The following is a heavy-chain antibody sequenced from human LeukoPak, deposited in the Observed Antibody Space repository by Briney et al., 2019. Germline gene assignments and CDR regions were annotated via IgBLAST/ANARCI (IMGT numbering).Heavy chain of an antibody. CDR2: ISWGGGST. V-gene: IGHV3-43*01. D-gene: IGHD6-13*01. J-gene: IGHJ3*02. Sequence: GGSLRLSCAASGLTFDDYAWHWIRQAPGKGLEWVSLISWGGGSTYYADSVKGRFTISGDNSKNSLYQQMNRPTTETTALYYGAKDMGGWYSSSWYGAFDIWGQGTMVTVSS. CDR3: AKDMGGWYSSSWYGAFDI. CDR1: GLTFDDYA.